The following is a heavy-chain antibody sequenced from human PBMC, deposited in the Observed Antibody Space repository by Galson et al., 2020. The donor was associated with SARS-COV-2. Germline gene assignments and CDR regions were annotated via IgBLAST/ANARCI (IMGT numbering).Heavy chain of an antibody. CDR1: IGSMTSHY. V-gene: IGHV4-59*08. Sequence: TSETLSLTCAVSIGSMTSHYWSWIRQAPGKGLEWIGYISYDGITTYNPSLKSRVTISIDTSKNQFSLRLTSVTAADTALYYCAKLAEGRRSSEDYWGQGTRVTVSS. CDR2: ISYDGIT. CDR3: AKLAEGRRSSEDY. J-gene: IGHJ4*02. D-gene: IGHD1-26*01.